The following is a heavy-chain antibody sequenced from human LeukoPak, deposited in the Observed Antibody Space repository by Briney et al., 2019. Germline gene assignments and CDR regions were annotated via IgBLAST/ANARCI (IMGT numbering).Heavy chain of an antibody. CDR1: GDSISNYY. CDR2: IHYNGYT. V-gene: IGHV4-59*08. Sequence: SETLSLTCTVSGDSISNYYWSWIRQPPGKRLEWIGYIHYNGYTNYNPSLKSRVTISVDTSKNQFSLKLSSVTAADTAVYYCARHVKDYATSGSNRWFDPWGQGILVTVSS. J-gene: IGHJ5*02. D-gene: IGHD3-22*01. CDR3: ARHVKDYATSGSNRWFDP.